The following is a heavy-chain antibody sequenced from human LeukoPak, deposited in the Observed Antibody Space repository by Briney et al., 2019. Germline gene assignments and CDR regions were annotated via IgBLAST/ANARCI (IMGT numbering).Heavy chain of an antibody. D-gene: IGHD6-13*01. CDR1: GASISSSSHF. Sequence: SETLSLTCTVSGASISSSSHFWGWIRQPPGKGLQWIGSIYYSGGTYYNPSLKGRVTISADTSKNQFSLKLSSVTAADTAVYYCASTRPSSSWYYWGQGTPVTVSS. CDR3: ASTRPSSSWYY. V-gene: IGHV4-39*01. CDR2: IYYSGGT. J-gene: IGHJ4*02.